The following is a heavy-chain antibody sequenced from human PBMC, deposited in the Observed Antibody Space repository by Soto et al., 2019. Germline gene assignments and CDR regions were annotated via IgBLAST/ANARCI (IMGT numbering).Heavy chain of an antibody. D-gene: IGHD3-10*01. CDR3: AKKVNSGSGSQFFDY. CDR1: GFTFSSYS. V-gene: IGHV3-23*01. CDR2: SGGDDDTT. Sequence: EVQLLESGGGLVQPGGSLRLSCAASGFTFSSYSMSWVRQAPGKGLEWVSGFRSGGDDDTTYYADSVRGRFTISRDNSKNTLFLQMNSLRVEDTAIYYCAKKVNSGSGSQFFDYWGQGTLVTVSS. J-gene: IGHJ4*02.